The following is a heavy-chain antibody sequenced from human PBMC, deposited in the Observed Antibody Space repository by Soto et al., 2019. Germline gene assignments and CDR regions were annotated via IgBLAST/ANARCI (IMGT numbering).Heavy chain of an antibody. Sequence: EVQLLESGGGLVQPGGSLRLSCAASGLPFSSHAMSWVRQAPGKGLEWVSSISISGGNTYYAESVRGRFTISRDNSKNTLYLHMNSLSAEDTAIYYCATEIRPNDYWGQGTLVTVSS. J-gene: IGHJ4*02. V-gene: IGHV3-23*01. CDR3: ATEIRPNDY. D-gene: IGHD4-17*01. CDR2: ISISGGNT. CDR1: GLPFSSHA.